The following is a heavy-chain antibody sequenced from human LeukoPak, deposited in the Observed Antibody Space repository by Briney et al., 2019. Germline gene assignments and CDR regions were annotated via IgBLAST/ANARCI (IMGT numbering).Heavy chain of an antibody. V-gene: IGHV4-59*02. Sequence: TSETLSLTCTVSYDSVSNYYWSWIRQTPEKGLEWIGYMSNSGGSDYGPSLKSRVAMSIDLSKNQFSLKMSYVTAADTGVYYCARRYSSSWYGGYYYYYMDVWGKGTTVTVSS. CDR3: ARRYSSSWYGGYYYYYMDV. CDR1: YDSVSNYY. CDR2: MSNSGGS. D-gene: IGHD6-13*01. J-gene: IGHJ6*03.